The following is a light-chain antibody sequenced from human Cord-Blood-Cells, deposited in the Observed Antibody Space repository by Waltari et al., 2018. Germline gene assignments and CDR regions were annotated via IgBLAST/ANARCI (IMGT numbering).Light chain of an antibody. Sequence: QSALTQPASVSGSPGQSITIPCTGTSRAVGSYNLASWYQPHPGKAPKLMIYEGSKRPSGVSNRFSGSKSGNTASLTISGLQAEDEADYYCCSYAGSSTLVFGGGTKLTVL. V-gene: IGLV2-23*01. CDR2: EGS. CDR3: CSYAGSSTLV. CDR1: SRAVGSYNL. J-gene: IGLJ2*01.